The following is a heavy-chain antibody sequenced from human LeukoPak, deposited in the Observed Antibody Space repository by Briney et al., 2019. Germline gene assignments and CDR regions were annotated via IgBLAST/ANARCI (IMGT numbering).Heavy chain of an antibody. D-gene: IGHD2-15*01. CDR3: ARDRENTLRGGTYYYYYMDV. Sequence: ASVKVSCKASGYTFTSYYMHWVRQVPGQGLEWMGIINPSGGSTSYAQKFQGRVTMTRDTSTSTVYMELSSLRSEDTAVYYCARDRENTLRGGTYYYYYMDVWGKGTTVTVSS. J-gene: IGHJ6*03. CDR1: GYTFTSYY. CDR2: INPSGGST. V-gene: IGHV1-46*01.